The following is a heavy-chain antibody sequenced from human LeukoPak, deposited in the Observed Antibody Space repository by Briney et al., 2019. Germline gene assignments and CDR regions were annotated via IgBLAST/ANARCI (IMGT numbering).Heavy chain of an antibody. Sequence: ASVKVSCKASGYTFTGYYMHWVRQAPEQGLEWMGWINPNSGGTNYAQKFQGRVTMTRDTSISTAYMELSRLRSDDTAVYCCARETVYCTNGVCSENWFDPWGQGTLVTVSS. D-gene: IGHD2-8*01. CDR2: INPNSGGT. J-gene: IGHJ5*02. CDR1: GYTFTGYY. V-gene: IGHV1-2*02. CDR3: ARETVYCTNGVCSENWFDP.